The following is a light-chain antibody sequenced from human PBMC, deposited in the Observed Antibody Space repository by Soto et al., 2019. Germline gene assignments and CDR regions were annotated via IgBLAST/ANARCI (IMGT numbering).Light chain of an antibody. CDR2: QAS. V-gene: IGKV1-5*03. CDR3: QQYSRYSIT. Sequence: DIQMTQAPSTLSASVGDRVTITCRASQSISHWLAWYQQKPGKAPRVFIYQASSLESGVPSRFSGSGSGTEFTLTISSLQPDDFATYYCQQYSRYSITFGGGTKVEMK. CDR1: QSISHW. J-gene: IGKJ4*01.